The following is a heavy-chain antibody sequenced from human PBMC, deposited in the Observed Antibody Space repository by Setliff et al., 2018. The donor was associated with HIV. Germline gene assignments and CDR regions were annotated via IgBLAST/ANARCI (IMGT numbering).Heavy chain of an antibody. D-gene: IGHD3-3*01. CDR3: ARAKTIGVSAVFFDP. CDR2: IYVGGSV. Sequence: NPSETLSLTCTVSGGSMNSDSYSWTWLRQPAGKGPELIGHIYVGGSVIYNPSLASRVTISMVPSKNQFSLDLSSVTAADTAKYYCARAKTIGVSAVFFDPWGQGRPVPVSS. J-gene: IGHJ5*02. CDR1: GGSMNSDSYS. V-gene: IGHV4-61*09.